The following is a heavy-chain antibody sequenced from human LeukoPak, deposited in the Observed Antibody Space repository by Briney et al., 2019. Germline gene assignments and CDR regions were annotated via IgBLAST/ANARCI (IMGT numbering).Heavy chain of an antibody. CDR1: GFTFSSYG. V-gene: IGHV3-30*02. Sequence: GGSLRLSCAASGFTFSSYGMHWVRQAPGKGLEWVAFIRYDGSNKYYADSVKGRFHISRDNSKNPLYLQMNSLRAEDTAVYYCAKDTETWIQLWSPVYFDYWGQGTLVTVSS. J-gene: IGHJ4*02. D-gene: IGHD5-18*01. CDR3: AKDTETWIQLWSPVYFDY. CDR2: IRYDGSNK.